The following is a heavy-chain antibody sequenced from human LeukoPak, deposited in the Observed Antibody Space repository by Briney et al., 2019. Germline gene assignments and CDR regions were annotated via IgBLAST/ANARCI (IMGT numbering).Heavy chain of an antibody. CDR1: GFTFSSYG. V-gene: IGHV3-30*03. J-gene: IGHJ4*02. Sequence: HPGGSLRLSCAASGFTFSSYGMHWVRQAPGKGLEWVAVISYDGSNKYYADSVKGRFTISRDNSKNTLYLQMNSLRAEDTAVYYCARSDYDSSGYYRNWGQGTLVTVSS. CDR3: ARSDYDSSGYYRN. D-gene: IGHD3-22*01. CDR2: ISYDGSNK.